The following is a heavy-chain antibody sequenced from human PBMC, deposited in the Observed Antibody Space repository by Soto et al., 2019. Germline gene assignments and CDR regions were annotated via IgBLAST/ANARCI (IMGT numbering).Heavy chain of an antibody. CDR3: IRGSRNGPGGY. J-gene: IGHJ4*02. V-gene: IGHV3-74*01. CDR2: INSDGSTT. D-gene: IGHD3-16*01. CDR1: GFTLSTYD. Sequence: GGSLRLSCAASGFTLSTYDMHWVRQAPGKGLVWVSRINSDGSTTNYADSVKGRFTVSRDNTKNTLFLQMSSLRAEDTAVYFCIRGSRNGPGGYWGQGALDTVS.